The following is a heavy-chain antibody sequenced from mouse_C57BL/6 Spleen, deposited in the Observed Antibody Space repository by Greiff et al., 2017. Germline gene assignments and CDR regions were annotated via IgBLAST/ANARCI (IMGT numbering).Heavy chain of an antibody. D-gene: IGHD3-2*02. CDR3: ARFAQATFYAMDY. Sequence: VHLVESGAELVRPGASVKLSCKASGYTFTDYYINWVKQRPGQGLEWIARIYPGSGNTYYNAKFKGKATLTAEKSSSTAYMQLSSLTSEDSAVYFCARFAQATFYAMDYWGQGTSVTVSS. V-gene: IGHV1-76*01. CDR1: GYTFTDYY. CDR2: IYPGSGNT. J-gene: IGHJ4*01.